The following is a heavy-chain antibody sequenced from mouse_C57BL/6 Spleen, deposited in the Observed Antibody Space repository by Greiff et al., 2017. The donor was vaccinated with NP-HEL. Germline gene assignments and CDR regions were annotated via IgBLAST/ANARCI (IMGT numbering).Heavy chain of an antibody. CDR1: GYTFTGYT. J-gene: IGHJ2*01. D-gene: IGHD4-1*01. Sequence: VQRVESGAELVKPGASVKLSCKASGYTFTGYTIHWVKQRPGQGLEWIGWFYPGSGSIKYNEKFKDKATLTADKSSSTVYMELSRLTSEDSAVYFCARHERLGYYFDYWGQGTTLTVSS. CDR2: FYPGSGSI. V-gene: IGHV1-62-2*01. CDR3: ARHERLGYYFDY.